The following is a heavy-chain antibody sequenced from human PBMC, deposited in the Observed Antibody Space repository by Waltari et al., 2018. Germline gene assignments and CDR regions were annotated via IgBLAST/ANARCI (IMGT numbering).Heavy chain of an antibody. CDR2: VSKTGGST. CDR1: GFPFPNFA. Sequence: EVQLLESGGGFGQPGESLTISCAASGFPFPNFAMSWVRQAPGKGLGWVAAVSKTGGSTFFVDSVKGRFTFSRDNDKSTVDLQMNSLRVEDTAVYYCVKSGASSYFFDSWGQGTLVTVSS. J-gene: IGHJ4*02. V-gene: IGHV3-23*01. CDR3: VKSGASSYFFDS. D-gene: IGHD6-6*01.